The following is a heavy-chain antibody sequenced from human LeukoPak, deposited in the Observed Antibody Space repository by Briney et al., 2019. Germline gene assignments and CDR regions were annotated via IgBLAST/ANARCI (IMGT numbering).Heavy chain of an antibody. CDR2: IKQDGSEK. J-gene: IGHJ2*01. CDR3: AREGHSGYDGNWYFDL. D-gene: IGHD5-12*01. V-gene: IGHV3-7*01. CDR1: GFTFSSYW. Sequence: GGSLRLSCAASGFTFSSYWMSWVRQAPGKGLEWVADIKQDGSEKYYVDSVKGRFTISRDNAKNSLYLQMNSLRAEDTAVYYCAREGHSGYDGNWYFDLWGRGTLVTVSS.